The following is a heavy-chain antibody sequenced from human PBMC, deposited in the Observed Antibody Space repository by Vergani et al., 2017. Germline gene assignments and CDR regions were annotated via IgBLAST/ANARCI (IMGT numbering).Heavy chain of an antibody. Sequence: QVQLVESGGGLVKPEGSLRLSCAASGFTFSDHYMTWVRQAPGKGLEWISHISDSGRTMYYAESVKGRFTISRDNAKNFLYLRMNSLRAEDTAIYYCAREPANVYYLDVWGKGTTVTVSS. V-gene: IGHV3-11*01. CDR1: GFTFSDHY. CDR3: AREPANVYYLDV. J-gene: IGHJ6*03. D-gene: IGHD3-10*02. CDR2: ISDSGRTM.